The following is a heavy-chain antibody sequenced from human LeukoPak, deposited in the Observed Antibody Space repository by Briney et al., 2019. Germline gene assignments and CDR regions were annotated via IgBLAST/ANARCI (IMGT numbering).Heavy chain of an antibody. J-gene: IGHJ4*02. CDR3: ARVYGDYEASFDY. V-gene: IGHV4-59*01. Sequence: SETLSLTCTVSGGSISSYYWSWLRQPPGKGLEWIGYIYYSGSTNYNPSLKSRVTISVDTCKNQFSLKLSSVHAADRAVYYCARVYGDYEASFDYWGQGTLVTVSS. D-gene: IGHD4-17*01. CDR2: IYYSGST. CDR1: GGSISSYY.